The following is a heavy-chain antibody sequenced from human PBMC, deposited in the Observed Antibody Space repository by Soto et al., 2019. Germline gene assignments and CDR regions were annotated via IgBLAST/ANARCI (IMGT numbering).Heavy chain of an antibody. V-gene: IGHV3-23*01. CDR3: AKDFLTTATTLGH. CDR2: ISGVGTTK. CDR1: GYTFSSYV. Sequence: GGSLRLSCRGSGYTFSSYVMTWVRQAPGEGLEWVSSISGVGTTKLYADSVKGRFTISRDNAENTVHLEMSSLRAEDTARYFCAKDFLTTATTLGHWGQGTLVTVSS. D-gene: IGHD4-17*01. J-gene: IGHJ4*02.